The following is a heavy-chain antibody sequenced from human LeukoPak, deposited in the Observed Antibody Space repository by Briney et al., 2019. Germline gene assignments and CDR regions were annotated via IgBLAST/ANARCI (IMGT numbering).Heavy chain of an antibody. V-gene: IGHV3-33*01. CDR1: GFVFSHYG. CDR3: ARDAQRGFDYSNSLEY. D-gene: IGHD4-11*01. CDR2: IWSDGSNR. Sequence: GGSLRLSCAASGFVFSHYGMHCVRQAPGQGLEWVAVIWSDGSNRFYAGSVKGRFTISRDNSQNTLFLQMNSLRAEDTAMYYCARDAQRGFDYSNSLEYWGHGTLVTVSS. J-gene: IGHJ4*01.